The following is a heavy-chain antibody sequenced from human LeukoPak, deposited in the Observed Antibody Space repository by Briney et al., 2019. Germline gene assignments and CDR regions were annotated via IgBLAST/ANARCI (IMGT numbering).Heavy chain of an antibody. J-gene: IGHJ2*01. V-gene: IGHV1-69*06. D-gene: IGHD6-13*01. CDR2: IIPIFGTA. Sequence: ASVKVSCKASGYTFTSYGISWVRQAPGQGLEWMGGIIPIFGTANYAQKFQGRVTITADKSTSTAYMELSSLRSEDTAVYYCARGAMIGIAAAGTRGPFGGGWYFDLWGRGTLVTVSS. CDR1: GYTFTSYG. CDR3: ARGAMIGIAAAGTRGPFGGGWYFDL.